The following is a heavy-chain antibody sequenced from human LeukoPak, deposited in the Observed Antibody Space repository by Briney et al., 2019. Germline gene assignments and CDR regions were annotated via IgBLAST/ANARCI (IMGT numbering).Heavy chain of an antibody. CDR3: ARFKRYCSRGSCYYYSYYYMDV. CDR1: GGSFSGYY. V-gene: IGHV4-34*01. CDR2: INHSGST. J-gene: IGHJ6*03. D-gene: IGHD2-15*01. Sequence: SETLSLTCAVYGGSFSGYYWSWIRQPPGKGLEWIGEINHSGSTNYNPSLKSRVTISVDTSKNQFSLKLSSVTAADTAVYYCARFKRYCSRGSCYYYSYYYMDVWGKGTTVTVSS.